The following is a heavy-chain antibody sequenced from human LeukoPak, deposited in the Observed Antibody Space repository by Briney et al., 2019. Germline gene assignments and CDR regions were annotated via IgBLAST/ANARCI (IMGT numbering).Heavy chain of an antibody. CDR1: GYTFTGYY. CDR3: ARLGYYDSSGYYYGMDV. D-gene: IGHD3-22*01. V-gene: IGHV1-2*02. J-gene: IGHJ6*02. Sequence: ASVKVSCKASGYTFTGYYMHWVRQAPGQGLEWMGWINPNSGGTNYAQKFQGRVTMTGDTSISTAYMELSRLRSDDTAVYYCARLGYYDSSGYYYGMDVWGQGTTVTVSS. CDR2: INPNSGGT.